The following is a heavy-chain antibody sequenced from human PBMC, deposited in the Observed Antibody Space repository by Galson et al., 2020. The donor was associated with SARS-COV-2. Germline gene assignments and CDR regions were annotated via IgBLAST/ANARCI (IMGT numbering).Heavy chain of an antibody. CDR3: SRSGYYTVPFDY. CDR2: ISYDGSNK. CDR1: GFTFSSYG. V-gene: IGHV3-30*03. J-gene: IGHJ4*02. Sequence: GGSLRLSCAASGFTFSSYGTHWVRQPPGKGLERVAVISYDGSNKYYADSVKGRFTISRDNSKNTLYLQMNSLRAEDTAVYYCSRSGYYTVPFDYWGQGTLVTVSS. D-gene: IGHD3-3*01.